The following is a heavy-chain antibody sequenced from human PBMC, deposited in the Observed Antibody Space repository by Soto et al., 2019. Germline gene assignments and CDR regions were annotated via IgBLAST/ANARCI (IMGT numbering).Heavy chain of an antibody. D-gene: IGHD3-10*01. CDR2: INHSGST. CDR1: GGSFSGYY. V-gene: IGHV4-34*01. J-gene: IGHJ3*02. Sequence: SETLSLTCAGYGGSFSGYYWSWIRQPPGKGLEWIGEINHSGSTNYNPSLKSRVTISVDTSKNQFSLKLSSVTAADTAVYYCARPVSMVRGGRGAFDTWGQGTMVT. CDR3: ARPVSMVRGGRGAFDT.